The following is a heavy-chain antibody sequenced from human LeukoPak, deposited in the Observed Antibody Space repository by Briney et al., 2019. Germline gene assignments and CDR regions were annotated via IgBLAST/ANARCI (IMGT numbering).Heavy chain of an antibody. CDR1: GFTFSSYS. V-gene: IGHV3-48*02. Sequence: GGSLRLSCAASGFTFSSYSMNWVRRAPGKGLEWVSYISSSSSTIYYADSVKGRFTISRDNAKNSLYLQMNSLRDEDTAVYYCAREPQPTRYIAVAGTGAFDIWGQGTMVTVSS. CDR3: AREPQPTRYIAVAGTGAFDI. J-gene: IGHJ3*02. CDR2: ISSSSSTI. D-gene: IGHD6-19*01.